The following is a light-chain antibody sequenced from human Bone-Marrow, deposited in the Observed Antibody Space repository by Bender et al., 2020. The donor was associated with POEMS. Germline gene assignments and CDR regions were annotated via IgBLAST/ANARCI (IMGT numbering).Light chain of an antibody. CDR1: NIGGKS. Sequence: SYVLTQPPSVSVAPGQTAKITCGGDNIGGKSVHWYQQKPGQAPVLVVYDDSDRPSGIPERFSGSNSGNTATLSISRVEAGDEADYYCQVCDNNCDHYVFGTGTKVTVL. V-gene: IGLV3-21*02. CDR2: DDS. CDR3: QVCDNNCDHYV. J-gene: IGLJ1*01.